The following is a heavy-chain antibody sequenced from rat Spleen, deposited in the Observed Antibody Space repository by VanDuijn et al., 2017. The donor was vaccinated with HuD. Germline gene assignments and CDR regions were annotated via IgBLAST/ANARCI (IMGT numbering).Heavy chain of an antibody. Sequence: EVQLVETGGGLVQPGRSLKLSCVASGFTFRSYWMYWIRQAPGKGLEWVSSINTDGGSTYYPDSVKGRFIMSRDNAENTVYLQMNSLRSEDTATYYCVKDRDGGYAFDYWGQGTLVTVSS. J-gene: IGHJ3*01. CDR3: VKDRDGGYAFDY. D-gene: IGHD1-11*01. CDR1: GFTFRSYW. V-gene: IGHV5-58*01. CDR2: INTDGGST.